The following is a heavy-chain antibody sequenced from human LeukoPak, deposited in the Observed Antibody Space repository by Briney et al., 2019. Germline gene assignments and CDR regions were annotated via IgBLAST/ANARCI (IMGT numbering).Heavy chain of an antibody. CDR2: IYYSGNT. V-gene: IGHV4-39*01. Sequence: PSETLSLTCTVSGGSIISRSYYWGWLRQPPGKGLEWIGRIYYSGNTYYNPSLKSRVTISVDTSKNQFSLKLSSVTAADTAVYYCIYDYIWGRYLTWYFDYWGQGTLVTVSS. CDR1: GGSIISRSYY. J-gene: IGHJ4*02. CDR3: IYDYIWGRYLTWYFDY. D-gene: IGHD3-16*02.